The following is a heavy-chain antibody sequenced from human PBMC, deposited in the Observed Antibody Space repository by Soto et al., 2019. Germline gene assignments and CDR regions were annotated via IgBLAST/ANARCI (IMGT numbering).Heavy chain of an antibody. D-gene: IGHD4-17*01. CDR3: ARHTRWTTVTGDGMDV. CDR2: IYYSWST. CDR1: GGSISSSSYY. J-gene: IGHJ6*02. V-gene: IGHV4-39*01. Sequence: SETLSLTCTVSGGSISSSSYYWGWIRQHPGKGQEWIGSIYYSWSTYYNPSLKSRVTISVDTSKNQFSLKLSSVTAADTSVYYCARHTRWTTVTGDGMDVWGQGTTVTVSS.